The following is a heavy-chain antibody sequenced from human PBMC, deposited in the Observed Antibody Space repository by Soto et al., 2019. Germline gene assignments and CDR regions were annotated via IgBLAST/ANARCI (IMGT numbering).Heavy chain of an antibody. Sequence: QVQLVQSGAEVKKPGASVKVSCKASGYTFTSYYMHWVRQAPGQGLEWMGIINPSGGSTSYAQKFHGRVTXDRXTXKSTVYMELSSLRSEDTAVYYCASPYSYGGWRAFDIWGQGTMVTVSS. V-gene: IGHV1-46*03. J-gene: IGHJ3*02. D-gene: IGHD5-18*01. CDR2: INPSGGST. CDR3: ASPYSYGGWRAFDI. CDR1: GYTFTSYY.